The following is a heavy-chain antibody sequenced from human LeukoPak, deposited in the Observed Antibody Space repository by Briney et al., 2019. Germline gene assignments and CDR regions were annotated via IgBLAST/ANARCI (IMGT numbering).Heavy chain of an antibody. CDR1: GGSISSYY. CDR3: ARAEYSSSWSTNWFDP. CDR2: IYTSGST. Sequence: SETLSLTCTVSGGSISSYYWSWIRQPAGKGLEWIGRIYTSGSTNYNPSLKSRVTMSVDTSKNQFSLKLSSVTAADTAVYYCARAEYSSSWSTNWFDPWGQGTLVTVSS. D-gene: IGHD6-13*01. V-gene: IGHV4-4*07. J-gene: IGHJ5*02.